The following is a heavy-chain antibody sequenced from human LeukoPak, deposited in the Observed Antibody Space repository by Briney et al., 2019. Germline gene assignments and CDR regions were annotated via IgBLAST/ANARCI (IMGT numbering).Heavy chain of an antibody. CDR1: GGSISSYY. CDR2: IYYSGST. V-gene: IGHV4-59*01. Sequence: SSETLSLTCTVSGGSISSYYWSWIRQPPGKGLEWIGYIYYSGSTNYNPSLKSRVTISVDTSKNQFSLKLSSVTAADTAVYYCARTEYSSSSGGDYWGQGTLVTVSS. J-gene: IGHJ4*02. CDR3: ARTEYSSSSGGDY. D-gene: IGHD6-6*01.